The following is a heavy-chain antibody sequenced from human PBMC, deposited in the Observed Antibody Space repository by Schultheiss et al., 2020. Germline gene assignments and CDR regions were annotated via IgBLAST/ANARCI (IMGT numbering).Heavy chain of an antibody. CDR2: IYYSGST. V-gene: IGHV4-59*01. CDR1: GGSISSYY. J-gene: IGHJ5*02. D-gene: IGHD6-19*01. CDR3: ARYGGIAVPFDP. Sequence: SETLSLTCTVSGGSISSYYWSWIRQPPGKGLEWIGYIYYSGSTNYNPSLKSRVTISVDTSKNQFSLKLSSVTAADTAVYYCARYGGIAVPFDPWGQGTLVTVSS.